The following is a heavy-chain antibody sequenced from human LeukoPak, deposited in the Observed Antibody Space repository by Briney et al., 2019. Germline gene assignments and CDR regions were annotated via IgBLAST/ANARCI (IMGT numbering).Heavy chain of an antibody. Sequence: GGSLRLSCAASGFTFSSYAMSWVRQAPGKGLEWVSAISGSGGSTYYADSVKGRFTISRDNSKNTLYLQLNSLRAEDTAVYYCAKDRINGTRPFDYWGQGTLVTVSS. J-gene: IGHJ4*02. CDR2: ISGSGGST. CDR3: AKDRINGTRPFDY. D-gene: IGHD1-7*01. CDR1: GFTFSSYA. V-gene: IGHV3-23*01.